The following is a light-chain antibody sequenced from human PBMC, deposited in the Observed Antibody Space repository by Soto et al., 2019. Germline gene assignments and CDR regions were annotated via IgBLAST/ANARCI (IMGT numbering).Light chain of an antibody. V-gene: IGLV1-44*01. J-gene: IGLJ3*02. CDR2: TNN. CDR1: SSNIGSNT. CDR3: AAWDDSPDGLGV. Sequence: QSVLTQPPSASGTPGQSVTISCSGSSSNIGSNTVNWYQQLPGTAPKLVIYTNNQRPSGVPDRFSGSKSGTSASLAISGPQYEDEADYYCAAWDDSPDGLGVFGGGTKLTVL.